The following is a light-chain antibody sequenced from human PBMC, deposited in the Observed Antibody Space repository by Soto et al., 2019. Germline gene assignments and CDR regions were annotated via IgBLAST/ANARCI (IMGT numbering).Light chain of an antibody. V-gene: IGKV1-39*01. J-gene: IGKJ2*01. Sequence: DIQMTQTPSSLFASVGDRVTVTCRASQSINIYLNWYQQKPGKAPTLLIYGASSLQSGVPSRFSGGGSRTDFTLTISALQPEDFATYYCQQSYRSPYIFGQGTKLEI. CDR3: QQSYRSPYI. CDR2: GAS. CDR1: QSINIY.